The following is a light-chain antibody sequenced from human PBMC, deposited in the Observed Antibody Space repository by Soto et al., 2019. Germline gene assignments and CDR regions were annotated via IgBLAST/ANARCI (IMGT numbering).Light chain of an antibody. Sequence: EIVLTPAPGTLSLSPGERANLSCRASQSVSSSYLAWYQQKPGQAPRLLIYGASSRATGIPDRFSGSGSGTDCTLTSSRLEPEEFAVYYCQQYGSSPQTFGQGTKVEIK. CDR1: QSVSSSY. CDR2: GAS. J-gene: IGKJ1*01. CDR3: QQYGSSPQT. V-gene: IGKV3-20*01.